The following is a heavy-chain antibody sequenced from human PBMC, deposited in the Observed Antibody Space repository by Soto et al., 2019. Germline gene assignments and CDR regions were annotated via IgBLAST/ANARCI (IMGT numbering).Heavy chain of an antibody. CDR1: GFAFNNYG. Sequence: GGSLRLSXTVSGFAFNNYGINWVRQAPGKGLEWVSSISKSDYTYYSDSVKGRFTISRDNAKNSVSLQMNTLRVEDTAVYYCAREDSIIIPAVSDFWGQGTLVTVSS. V-gene: IGHV3-21*01. CDR3: AREDSIIIPAVSDF. D-gene: IGHD2-2*01. J-gene: IGHJ4*02. CDR2: ISKSDYT.